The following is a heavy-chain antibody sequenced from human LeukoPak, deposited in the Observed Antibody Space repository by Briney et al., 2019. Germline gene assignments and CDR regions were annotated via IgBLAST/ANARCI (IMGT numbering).Heavy chain of an antibody. CDR3: ARSRAHCTNGVCYSGYFDY. CDR2: INPNSGGT. V-gene: IGHV1-2*06. D-gene: IGHD2-8*01. J-gene: IGHJ4*02. Sequence: ASVKVSCKASGYTFTGYYMHWVRQAPGQGLEWMGRINPNSGGTNYAQKFQGRVTMTRDTSISTAYMGLSRLRSDDTAVYYCARSRAHCTNGVCYSGYFDYWGQGTLVTVSS. CDR1: GYTFTGYY.